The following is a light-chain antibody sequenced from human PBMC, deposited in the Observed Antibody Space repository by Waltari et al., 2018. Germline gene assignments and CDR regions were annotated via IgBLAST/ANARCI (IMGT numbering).Light chain of an antibody. CDR2: QDD. J-gene: IGLJ2*01. Sequence: SFELTQPPSLSVSPGQTASTPRSGVTLGEIYASWHQQKPGQSPTLVSFQDDKRPLGIPERFSGSNSGKTAALTIGGAQAMDEADYYCQAWDSRIAVFGGGTKLTVL. CDR3: QAWDSRIAV. V-gene: IGLV3-1*01. CDR1: TLGEIY.